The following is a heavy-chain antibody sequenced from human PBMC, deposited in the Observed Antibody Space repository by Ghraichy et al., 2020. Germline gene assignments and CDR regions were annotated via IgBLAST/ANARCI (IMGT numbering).Heavy chain of an antibody. CDR1: GFTFSDYS. J-gene: IGHJ4*02. D-gene: IGHD1-26*01. CDR3: ARDGASGDPHFDH. CDR2: ISSRGSFI. Sequence: GGSLRLSCAASGFTFSDYSMDWVRQAPGKGLEWVSSISSRGSFIDYADSVKGRFTISRDNAKNSLYLQMNSLRAEDTDVYYCARDGASGDPHFDHWGQGTLVTVSS. V-gene: IGHV3-21*01.